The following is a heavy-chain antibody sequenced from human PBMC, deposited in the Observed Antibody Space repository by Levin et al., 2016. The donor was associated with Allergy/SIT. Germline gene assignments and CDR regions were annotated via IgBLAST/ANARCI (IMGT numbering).Heavy chain of an antibody. CDR3: AREYYYGSGSYYNANYYYGMDV. CDR2: ISYSGST. J-gene: IGHJ6*02. CDR1: GGSISSYY. Sequence: SETLSLTCTVSGGSISSYYWSWIRQPPGKGLEWMGYISYSGSTRYNPSLQSRVTILVDTSRNQFSLKLSSVTAADTAVYYCAREYYYGSGSYYNANYYYGMDVWGQGTTVTVSS. V-gene: IGHV4-59*01. D-gene: IGHD3-10*01.